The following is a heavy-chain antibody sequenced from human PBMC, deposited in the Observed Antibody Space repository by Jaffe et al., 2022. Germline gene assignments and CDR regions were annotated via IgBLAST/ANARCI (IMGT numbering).Heavy chain of an antibody. CDR1: GFTFSGSV. J-gene: IGHJ4*02. CDR2: IRTKGNNYAT. Sequence: EVQLVESGGGLVQPGGSLKLSCAASGFTFSGSVMHWVRQASGKGLEWVARIRTKGNNYATSYAASVSGRFTISRDDSKNTTYLQMNSLKTEDTAVYYCSCPPHDSRDYLDFWGQGTLVTVSS. CDR3: SCPPHDSRDYLDF. V-gene: IGHV3-73*02. D-gene: IGHD2-21*02.